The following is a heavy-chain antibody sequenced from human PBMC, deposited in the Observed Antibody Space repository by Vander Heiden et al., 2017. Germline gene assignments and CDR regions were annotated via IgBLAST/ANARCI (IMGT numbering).Heavy chain of an antibody. CDR1: GFTFSSYG. Sequence: QVQLVESGGGVVKHGRSLRGSCAESGFTFSSYGMHWVRQAPGKGLEWVAVIWYDGSNKYYADSVKGRFTISRDNSKNTLYLQMNSLRAEDTAVYYCARDRTAYCGGDCLFDYWGQGTLVTVSS. CDR2: IWYDGSNK. J-gene: IGHJ4*02. D-gene: IGHD2-21*02. V-gene: IGHV3-33*01. CDR3: ARDRTAYCGGDCLFDY.